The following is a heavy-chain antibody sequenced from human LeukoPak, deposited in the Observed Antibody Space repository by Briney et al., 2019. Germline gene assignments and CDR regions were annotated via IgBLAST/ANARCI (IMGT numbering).Heavy chain of an antibody. CDR3: ARDCSSTSCLGYYYYGMDV. CDR1: GFTFSSYT. V-gene: IGHV3-7*01. J-gene: IGHJ6*02. Sequence: GRSLRLSCAASGFTFSSYTMNWVRQTPGKGLEWVANIKQDGSEKYYVDSVKGRFTISRDNAKNSLYLQMNSLRAEDTAVYYCARDCSSTSCLGYYYYGMDVWGHGATVTVSS. D-gene: IGHD2-2*01. CDR2: IKQDGSEK.